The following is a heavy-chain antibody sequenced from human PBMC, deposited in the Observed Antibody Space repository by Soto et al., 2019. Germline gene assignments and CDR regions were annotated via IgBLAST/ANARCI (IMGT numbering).Heavy chain of an antibody. V-gene: IGHV3-15*01. Sequence: GGSLRLSCAASGFTFSNAWMSWVRQAPGKGLEWVGRIKSKTDGGTTDYAAPVKGRFTISRDDSKNTLYLQMNSLKTEDTAVYYCTTEVRRPYSSGWYSYAFDYWGQGTLVTVSS. D-gene: IGHD6-19*01. J-gene: IGHJ4*02. CDR1: GFTFSNAW. CDR2: IKSKTDGGTT. CDR3: TTEVRRPYSSGWYSYAFDY.